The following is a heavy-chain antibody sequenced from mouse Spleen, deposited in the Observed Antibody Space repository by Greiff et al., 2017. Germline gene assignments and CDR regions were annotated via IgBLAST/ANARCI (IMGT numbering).Heavy chain of an antibody. Sequence: QVQLQQPGAELVKPGASVKLSCKASGYTFTSYWMQWVKQRPGQGLEWIGEIDPSDSYTNYNQKFKGKATLTVDTSSSTAYMQLSSLTSEDSAVYYCARGETARATGFAYWGQGTLVTVSA. D-gene: IGHD3-2*01. CDR3: ARGETARATGFAY. V-gene: IGHV1-50*01. CDR2: IDPSDSYT. J-gene: IGHJ3*01. CDR1: GYTFTSYW.